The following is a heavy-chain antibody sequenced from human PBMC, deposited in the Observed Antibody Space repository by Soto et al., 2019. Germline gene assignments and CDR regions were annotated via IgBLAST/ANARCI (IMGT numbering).Heavy chain of an antibody. CDR2: ISGSGGST. D-gene: IGHD5-12*01. Sequence: RLSCAASGFTFSSYAMSWVRPAPGKGLEWVSAISGSGGSTYYADSVKGRFTISRDNSKNTLYLQMNSLRAEDTAVYYCAKDLGSSGYDYVDYWGQGTLVTVSS. J-gene: IGHJ4*02. CDR3: AKDLGSSGYDYVDY. V-gene: IGHV3-23*01. CDR1: GFTFSSYA.